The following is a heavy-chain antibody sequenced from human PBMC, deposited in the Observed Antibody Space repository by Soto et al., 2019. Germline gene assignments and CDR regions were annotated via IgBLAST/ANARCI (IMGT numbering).Heavy chain of an antibody. V-gene: IGHV2-26*01. CDR2: ISSNDET. Sequence: GSGPTLVNPTETLTLTCTVSGFSLSKPRMGVSWIRQPPGKALEWLAHISSNDETSYSTSLKSRLTISKDTSKSQVVLTMTNMDPVDTATYYCARMLYDSSGYYLAGNWFDPWGQGTLVTVSS. J-gene: IGHJ5*02. CDR3: ARMLYDSSGYYLAGNWFDP. CDR1: GFSLSKPRMG. D-gene: IGHD3-22*01.